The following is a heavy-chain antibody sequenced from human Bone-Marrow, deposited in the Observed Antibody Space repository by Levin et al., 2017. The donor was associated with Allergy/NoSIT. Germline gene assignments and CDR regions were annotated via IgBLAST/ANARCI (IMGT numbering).Heavy chain of an antibody. CDR1: GFTFSSYG. Sequence: PGGSLRLSCAASGFTFSSYGMHWVRQAPGKGLEWVAVISYDGSNKYYADSVKGRFTISRDNSKNTLYLQMNSLRAEDTAVYYCAKDSHSSGWYWDYWGQGTLVTVSS. V-gene: IGHV3-30*18. D-gene: IGHD6-19*01. CDR2: ISYDGSNK. J-gene: IGHJ4*02. CDR3: AKDSHSSGWYWDY.